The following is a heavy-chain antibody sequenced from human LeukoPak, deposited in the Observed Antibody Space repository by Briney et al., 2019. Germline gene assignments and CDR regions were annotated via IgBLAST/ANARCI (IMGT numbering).Heavy chain of an antibody. CDR2: INHSGST. V-gene: IGHV4-34*01. CDR1: GGSFSGYY. J-gene: IGHJ6*03. D-gene: IGHD6-19*01. CDR3: ARKYSSGWPLKVYYMDV. Sequence: SVTLSLTCAVYGGSFSGYYWSWIRQPPGKGLEWIGEINHSGSTNYNPSLKSRVTISVDTSKNQFSLKLSSVTAADTAVYYCARKYSSGWPLKVYYMDVWGKGTTVTVSS.